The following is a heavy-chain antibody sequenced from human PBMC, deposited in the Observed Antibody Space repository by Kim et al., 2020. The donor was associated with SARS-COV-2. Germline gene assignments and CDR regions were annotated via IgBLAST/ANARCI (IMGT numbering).Heavy chain of an antibody. D-gene: IGHD3-16*01. CDR3: ARDPWSRLGRVTYSYYGMDV. CDR2: ISYDGSNK. Sequence: GGSLRLSCGASGFTFSSCAINWVRQAPGKGLEWVAYISYDGSNKNYADSVKGRFTISRDNSKNTLYLQMNSLRAEDTAPYYCARDPWSRLGRVTYSYYGMDVWGQGTTVTVSS. CDR1: GFTFSSCA. V-gene: IGHV3-30-3*01. J-gene: IGHJ6*02.